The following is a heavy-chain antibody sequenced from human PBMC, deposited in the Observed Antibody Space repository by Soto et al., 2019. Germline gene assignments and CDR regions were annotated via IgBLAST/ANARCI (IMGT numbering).Heavy chain of an antibody. D-gene: IGHD7-27*01. Sequence: SETLSLTCTVSGYSISSGYYWGWIRQPPGKGLEWIGSIYHSGSTYYNPSLKSRVTISVDTSKNQFSLKLSSVTAADTAVYYCAREGNWGSAFDIWGQGTMVTVSS. CDR3: AREGNWGSAFDI. CDR1: GYSISSGYY. J-gene: IGHJ3*02. CDR2: IYHSGST. V-gene: IGHV4-38-2*02.